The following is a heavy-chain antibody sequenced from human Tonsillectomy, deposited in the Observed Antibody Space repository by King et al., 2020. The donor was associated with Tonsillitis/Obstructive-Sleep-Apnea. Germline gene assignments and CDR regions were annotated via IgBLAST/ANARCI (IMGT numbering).Heavy chain of an antibody. CDR3: AKESSGWDEALDI. Sequence: VQLVESGGGVVQPGRSLRLSCAASGFSLSTYPMHWVRQVPGKGLEWVAVISYHGSEKYYADSVKGRFTISRDNSKNTLFLQMNSLRVDDTAVYYCAKESSGWDEALDIWGQGTMVTVSS. D-gene: IGHD6-19*01. V-gene: IGHV3-30*04. CDR2: ISYHGSEK. CDR1: GFSLSTYP. J-gene: IGHJ3*02.